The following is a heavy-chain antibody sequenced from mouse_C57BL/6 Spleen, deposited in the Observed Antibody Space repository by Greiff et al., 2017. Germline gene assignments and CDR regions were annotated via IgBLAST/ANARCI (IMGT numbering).Heavy chain of an antibody. CDR2: INPYNGDT. CDR3: ARYPLYYGSSYWYFDV. CDR1: GYSFTGYF. D-gene: IGHD1-1*01. J-gene: IGHJ1*03. V-gene: IGHV1-20*01. Sequence: VQLQQSGPELVKPGDSVKISCKASGYSFTGYFVNWVMQSPGKSLEWIGRINPYNGDTFYNQKFKGKATLTVDKSSSTAHMELRSLTSEDSAVYYCARYPLYYGSSYWYFDVWGTGTTVTVSS.